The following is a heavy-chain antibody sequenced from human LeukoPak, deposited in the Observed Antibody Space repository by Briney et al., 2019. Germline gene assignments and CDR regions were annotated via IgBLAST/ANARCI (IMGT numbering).Heavy chain of an antibody. CDR2: ISGSGGST. D-gene: IGHD3-22*01. CDR3: AKVIVVVITVFDY. J-gene: IGHJ4*02. CDR1: GFTFSSYA. Sequence: PGGSLRLSCAASGFTFSSYAMSWVRQAPGKGLEWVSAISGSGGSTYYADSVKGRFTISRDNPKNTLYLQMNSLRAEDTAVYYCAKVIVVVITVFDYWGQGTLVTVSS. V-gene: IGHV3-23*01.